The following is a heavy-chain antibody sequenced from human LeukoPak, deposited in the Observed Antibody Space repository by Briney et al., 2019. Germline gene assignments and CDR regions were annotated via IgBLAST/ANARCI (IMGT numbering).Heavy chain of an antibody. CDR2: IYYSGST. J-gene: IGHJ4*02. Sequence: SETLSLTCTVSGGSISSSSYYWGWIRHPPGKGLEWIGSIYYSGSTYYNPSLKSRVTISVDTSKNQFSLKLTSVTAADTAVYYCASYYDFWSGHSEYWGQGTLVTVSS. CDR1: GGSISSSSYY. D-gene: IGHD3-3*01. V-gene: IGHV4-39*01. CDR3: ASYYDFWSGHSEY.